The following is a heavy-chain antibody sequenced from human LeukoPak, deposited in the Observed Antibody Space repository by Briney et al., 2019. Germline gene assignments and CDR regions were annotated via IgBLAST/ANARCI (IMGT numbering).Heavy chain of an antibody. Sequence: SETLSLTCTVSRCSIGGSIRSYYWSWLRQPPGKGLEWIGYISSSGSVNDNPSLRSRVTISVDTSTNQFFLNLGSVSAVDTAVYYCTRIPLGYSGAYYFDCWGQGTLVTVSP. CDR2: ISSSGSV. J-gene: IGHJ4*02. CDR3: TRIPLGYSGAYYFDC. D-gene: IGHD5-12*01. CDR1: RCSIGGSIRSYY. V-gene: IGHV4-4*09.